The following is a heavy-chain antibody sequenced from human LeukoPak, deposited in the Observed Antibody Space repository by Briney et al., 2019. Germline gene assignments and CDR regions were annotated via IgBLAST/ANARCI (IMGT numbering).Heavy chain of an antibody. D-gene: IGHD3-22*01. CDR2: IIPILSIA. J-gene: IGHJ4*02. CDR1: GGTFSSYA. CDR3: ARGYDSSGYYSNFDY. V-gene: IGHV1-69*04. Sequence: SVKVSCKASGGTFSSYAISWVRQAPGQGLEWMGRIIPILSIANYAQKFQGRVTITADKSTSTAYMELSSLRSEDTAVYYCARGYDSSGYYSNFDYWGQGTLVTVSS.